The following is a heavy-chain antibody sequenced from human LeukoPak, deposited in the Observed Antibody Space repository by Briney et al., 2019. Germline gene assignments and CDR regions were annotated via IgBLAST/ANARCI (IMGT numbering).Heavy chain of an antibody. Sequence: SVKVSCKASGGTFSSYAISWVRQAPGQGLEWMGRIIPIFGTANYAQKFQGRVTITADESTSTAYMELSSLRSEDTAVYYCARDGGPTGTGAFDIWGQGTMVTVSS. CDR1: GGTFSSYA. CDR2: IIPIFGTA. CDR3: ARDGGPTGTGAFDI. J-gene: IGHJ3*02. V-gene: IGHV1-69*13. D-gene: IGHD1-1*01.